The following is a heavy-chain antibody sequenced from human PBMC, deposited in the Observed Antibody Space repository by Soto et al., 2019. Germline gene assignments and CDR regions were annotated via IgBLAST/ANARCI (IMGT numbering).Heavy chain of an antibody. CDR3: AKDLGSGYRFDY. CDR2: IQTDNDHA. D-gene: IGHD3-9*01. Sequence: QVQLVQSGPEVKKPGASVKVACKASGYTLLKYGINWVRQAPGQGLEWMGGIQTDNDHASFAQKFEGRVTMTTDTSTRTVYMELRDLSSDDTAVYYCAKDLGSGYRFDYWGQGTPVTVSS. J-gene: IGHJ4*02. V-gene: IGHV1-18*01. CDR1: GYTLLKYG.